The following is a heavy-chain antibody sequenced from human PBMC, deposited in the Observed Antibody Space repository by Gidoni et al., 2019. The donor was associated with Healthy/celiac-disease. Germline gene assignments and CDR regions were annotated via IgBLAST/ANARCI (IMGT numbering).Heavy chain of an antibody. V-gene: IGHV4-61*02. Sequence: QVQLQESGPGLVKPSQTLSLTCTVSGASISSGSYYCSWIRQPAGKGLEWIGRIYTSGSTHYNPSLKSRVTISVDTSKNQFSLKLSSVTAADTAVYYWAREARSITIFGVVIIGWFDPWGQGTLVTVSS. CDR3: AREARSITIFGVVIIGWFDP. CDR2: IYTSGST. J-gene: IGHJ5*02. D-gene: IGHD3-3*01. CDR1: GASISSGSYY.